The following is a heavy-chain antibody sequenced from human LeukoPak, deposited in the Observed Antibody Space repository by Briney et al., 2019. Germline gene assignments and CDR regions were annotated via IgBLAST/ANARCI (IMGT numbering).Heavy chain of an antibody. CDR1: GFTFSSYA. CDR2: ISSNGGST. Sequence: GGSLRLSCAASGFTFSSYAMHWVRQAPGKGLEYVSAISSNGGSTYYANSVKGRFTISRDNSKNTLYLQMGSLRAEDMAVYYCARVSGGATGTAMVLTYFDYWGQGTLVTVSS. J-gene: IGHJ4*02. V-gene: IGHV3-64*01. D-gene: IGHD5-18*01. CDR3: ARVSGGATGTAMVLTYFDY.